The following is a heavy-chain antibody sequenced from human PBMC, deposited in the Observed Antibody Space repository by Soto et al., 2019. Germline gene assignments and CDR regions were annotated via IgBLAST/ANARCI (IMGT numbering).Heavy chain of an antibody. D-gene: IGHD3-10*01. CDR1: GGYITSYY. Sequence: SETLSLTCTVSGGYITSYYLSWIRQSPGKGLEWIGEINHSGSTNYNPSLKSRVTISVDTSKNQFSLKLSSVTAADTAVYYCARGLSRITMVRGVPWGQGTLVTVSS. CDR3: ARGLSRITMVRGVP. CDR2: INHSGST. J-gene: IGHJ4*02. V-gene: IGHV4-59*12.